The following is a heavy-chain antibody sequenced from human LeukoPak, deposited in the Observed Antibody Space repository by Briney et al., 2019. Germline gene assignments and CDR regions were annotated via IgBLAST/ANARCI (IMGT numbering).Heavy chain of an antibody. Sequence: GGSLRLSCAASGFTFSSYSMNWVRQAPGKGLEWVSSISSSSSYIYYADSVKGRFTISRDNAKNSLYLQMNSLRAEDTAVYYCARDVRWHETASPFSDYYMDVWGKGTTVTVSS. CDR2: ISSSSSYI. J-gene: IGHJ6*03. D-gene: IGHD1-1*01. CDR1: GFTFSSYS. V-gene: IGHV3-21*01. CDR3: ARDVRWHETASPFSDYYMDV.